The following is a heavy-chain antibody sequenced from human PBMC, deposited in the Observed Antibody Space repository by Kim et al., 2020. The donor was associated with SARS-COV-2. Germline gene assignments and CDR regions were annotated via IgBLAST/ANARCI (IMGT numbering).Heavy chain of an antibody. D-gene: IGHD2-2*01. V-gene: IGHV3-23*01. CDR1: GFTFSSYA. CDR3: AKGEPAAIVFYYYYGMDV. Sequence: GGSLRLSCAASGFTFSSYAMSWVRQAPGKGLEWVSAISGSGGSTYYADSVKGRFTISRDNSKNTLYLQMNSLRAEDTAVYYCAKGEPAAIVFYYYYGMDVWGQGTTVTVSS. J-gene: IGHJ6*02. CDR2: ISGSGGST.